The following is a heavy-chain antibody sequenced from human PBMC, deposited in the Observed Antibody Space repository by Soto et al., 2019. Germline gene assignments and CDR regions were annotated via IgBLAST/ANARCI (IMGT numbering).Heavy chain of an antibody. CDR3: ARGVSNSGAYYTGPSAYDL. V-gene: IGHV1-69*06. CDR2: TVPVFDTS. J-gene: IGHJ3*01. Sequence: QVQLVQSGAVVKKPGSSVEVSCKASGGTFNGYGISWVRQSPGQGLEWMGGTVPVFDTSKYAPRFQGRVTMTKDKSTSTAYMELSSVRSEDTAIYFWARGVSNSGAYYTGPSAYDLWGQGTLVIVSS. D-gene: IGHD3-10*01. CDR1: GGTFNGYG.